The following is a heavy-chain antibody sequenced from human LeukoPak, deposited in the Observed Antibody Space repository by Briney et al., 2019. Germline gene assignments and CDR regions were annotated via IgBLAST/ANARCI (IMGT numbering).Heavy chain of an antibody. D-gene: IGHD4-17*01. CDR3: AREGDYGDYIHDAFDI. CDR1: GFTFSSYA. CDR2: ISSSSSYI. V-gene: IGHV3-21*01. J-gene: IGHJ3*02. Sequence: GGSLRLSCAASGFTFSSYAMSWVRQAPGKGLEWVSSISSSSSYIYYADSVKGRFTISRDNAKNSLYLQMNSLRAEDTAVYYCAREGDYGDYIHDAFDIWGQGTMVTVSS.